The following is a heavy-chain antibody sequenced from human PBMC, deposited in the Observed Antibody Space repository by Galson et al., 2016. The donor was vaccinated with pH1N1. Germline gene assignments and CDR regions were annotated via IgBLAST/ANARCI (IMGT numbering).Heavy chain of an antibody. J-gene: IGHJ4*02. D-gene: IGHD1-20*01. CDR2: INPGATVK. Sequence: SLRLSCAASRFTFNQFWMTWVRQAPGKGLEWVANINPGATVKQYVDYVKGRFTISRDNAKNAVYLQMDSLTDEDTAVYFCARDGNKWNDFEYWGQGTLVTVSS. CDR3: ARDGNKWNDFEY. CDR1: RFTFNQFW. V-gene: IGHV3-7*01.